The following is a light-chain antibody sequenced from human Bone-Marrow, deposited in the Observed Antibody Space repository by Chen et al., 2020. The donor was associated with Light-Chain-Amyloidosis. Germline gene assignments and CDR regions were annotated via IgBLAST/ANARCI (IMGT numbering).Light chain of an antibody. Sequence: SYELTQPPSVSVSPGQTARITCSGDDLPTKYAYWYQQKPGQAPVLVIHRDTERPSGISERFSDSRSGTTATLTISGVQAEDEADYHCQSADSSGTYEVIFGGGAKLTVL. CDR2: RDT. CDR1: DLPTKY. V-gene: IGLV3-25*03. CDR3: QSADSSGTYEVI. J-gene: IGLJ2*01.